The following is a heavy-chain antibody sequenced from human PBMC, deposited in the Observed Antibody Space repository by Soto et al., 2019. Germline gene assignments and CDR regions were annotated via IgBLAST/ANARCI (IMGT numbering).Heavy chain of an antibody. J-gene: IGHJ4*02. V-gene: IGHV3-74*01. Sequence: EVQLVESGGGLVQPGGSLRLSCAASGFTFSSYWMHWVRQAPGKGLVWVSRIDSEGSSTSYADSVKGRFTISRDNAKXXXXXXXXXXXXXXXXXXXXXXXXXXXXXXXXEDYWGQGTLVTVSS. CDR2: IDSEGSST. CDR1: GFTFSSYW. CDR3: XXXXXXXXXXXXEDY.